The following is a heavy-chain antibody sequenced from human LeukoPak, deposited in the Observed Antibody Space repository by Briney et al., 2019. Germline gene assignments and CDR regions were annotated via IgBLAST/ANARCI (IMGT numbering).Heavy chain of an antibody. CDR1: GYTFTGYD. CDR3: ARGFGGSYYYYYYYMDV. CDR2: MNPNSGNT. Sequence: GASVKVSCKASGYTFTGYDINWVRQATGRGLEWMGWMNPNSGNTGYAQKFQGRVTMTRNTSISTAYMELSSLRSEDTAVYYCARGFGGSYYYYYYYMDVWGKGTTVTVSS. J-gene: IGHJ6*03. D-gene: IGHD1-26*01. V-gene: IGHV1-8*01.